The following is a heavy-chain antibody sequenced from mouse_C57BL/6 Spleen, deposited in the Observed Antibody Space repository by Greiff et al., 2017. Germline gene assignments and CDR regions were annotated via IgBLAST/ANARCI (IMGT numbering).Heavy chain of an antibody. D-gene: IGHD1-3*01. CDR2: IYPGDGDT. CDR1: GYAFTSSG. CDR3: AGKMWAYNSSPYYAMGY. Sequence: VQLVESGPELVKPGASVKISCKASGYAFTSSGMNWVKQRPGKGLEWIGRIYPGDGDTNYNGKFKGKATLTADKSSSTAYMHLGSLTSANSAVYFCAGKMWAYNSSPYYAMGYWGQGTSVTVA. V-gene: IGHV1-82*01. J-gene: IGHJ4*01.